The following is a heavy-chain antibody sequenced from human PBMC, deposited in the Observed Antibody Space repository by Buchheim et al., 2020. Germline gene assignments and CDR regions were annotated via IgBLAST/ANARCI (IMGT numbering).Heavy chain of an antibody. CDR2: IYYSGST. V-gene: IGHV4-31*03. D-gene: IGHD3-3*01. CDR1: GGSISSGGYY. J-gene: IGHJ6*02. Sequence: QVQLQESGPGLVKPSQTLSLTCTVSGGSISSGGYYWSWIRQHPGKGLEWIGYIYYSGSTYYNPSLKRRVTISVDTSKNQFSLKLSSVTAADTAVYYCARDYRITIFGVVPINYYYYGMDVWGQGTT. CDR3: ARDYRITIFGVVPINYYYYGMDV.